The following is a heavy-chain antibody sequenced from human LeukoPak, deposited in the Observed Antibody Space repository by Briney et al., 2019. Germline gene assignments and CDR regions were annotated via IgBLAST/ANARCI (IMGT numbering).Heavy chain of an antibody. D-gene: IGHD3-22*01. CDR1: GGTFSSYA. Sequence: ASVKVSCKASGGTFSSYAISWVRQAPGQGLEWMGGIIPIFGTANYAQKFQGRVTITTDESTSTAYMELSSLRSEDTAVYYWARSHYYDSSGYYYAVDYWGQGTLVTVSS. CDR3: ARSHYYDSSGYYYAVDY. J-gene: IGHJ4*02. CDR2: IIPIFGTA. V-gene: IGHV1-69*05.